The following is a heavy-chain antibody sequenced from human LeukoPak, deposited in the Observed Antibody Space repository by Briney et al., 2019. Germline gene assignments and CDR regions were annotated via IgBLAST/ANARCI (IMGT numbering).Heavy chain of an antibody. J-gene: IGHJ4*02. V-gene: IGHV4-61*01. Sequence: SETLSLTCTVSGGSVSSGSYYWSWIRQPPGKGLEWIGYIYYSGSTNYNPSLKSRVTISVDTSKNQFSLKLSSVTAADTAVYYCAREGRRYFDYWGQGTLVTVSS. CDR2: IYYSGST. CDR3: AREGRRYFDY. CDR1: GGSVSSGSYY.